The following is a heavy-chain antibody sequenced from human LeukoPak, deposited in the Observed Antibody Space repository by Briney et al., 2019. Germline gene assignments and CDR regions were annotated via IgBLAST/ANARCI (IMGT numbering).Heavy chain of an antibody. Sequence: SETLSLTCTVSGGSISNYYWSWLRQPPEKGLEWIGYIYDSGSTNYNPSLKSRLTISVDTSKNQFSLKLSSVTAADTAVYYCARAGYYAFDIWGQGTMVTVSS. V-gene: IGHV4-59*08. J-gene: IGHJ3*02. CDR1: GGSISNYY. CDR2: IYDSGST. D-gene: IGHD2-21*01. CDR3: ARAGYYAFDI.